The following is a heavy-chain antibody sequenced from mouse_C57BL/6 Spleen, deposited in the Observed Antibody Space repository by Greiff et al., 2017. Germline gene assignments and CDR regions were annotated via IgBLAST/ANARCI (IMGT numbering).Heavy chain of an antibody. Sequence: VQLKQPGAELVKPGASVKLSCKASGYTFTSYWMQWVKQRPGQGLEWIGEIDPSDSYTNYNQKFKGKATLTVDTSSSTAYMQLSSLTSEDSAVYYCARSTADYWGQGTTLTVSS. CDR2: IDPSDSYT. D-gene: IGHD1-2*01. V-gene: IGHV1-50*01. J-gene: IGHJ2*01. CDR3: ARSTADY. CDR1: GYTFTSYW.